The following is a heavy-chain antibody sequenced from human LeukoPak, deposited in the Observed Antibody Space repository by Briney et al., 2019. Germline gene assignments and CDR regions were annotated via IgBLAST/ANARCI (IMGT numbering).Heavy chain of an antibody. V-gene: IGHV4-39*07. CDR2: IYYNGAT. J-gene: IGHJ4*02. Sequence: SESLSLTCTVSGGSINSSLYYWGWIRQPPGKGLEWIGTIYYNGATYYNLSLTSRVTISVDTSKNQFSLKLSSVTAADTAVYYCARYSSWPTNYFDYWGQGTLVTVSS. CDR3: ARYSSWPTNYFDY. D-gene: IGHD6-13*01. CDR1: GGSINSSLYY.